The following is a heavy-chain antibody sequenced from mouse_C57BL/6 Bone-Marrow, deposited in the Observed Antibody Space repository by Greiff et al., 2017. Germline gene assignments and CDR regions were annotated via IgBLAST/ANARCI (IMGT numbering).Heavy chain of an antibody. D-gene: IGHD1-1*01. CDR2: LYPGDGDT. CDR3: ARGYLFRGYFDV. J-gene: IGHJ1*03. Sequence: VQLQQSGPELVKPGASVKISCKASGYAFSSSWMNWVKQRPGKGLEWIGRLYPGDGDTNYNGKFKGKATLTADKSSSTAYMQRSSLTSEDSAVYFCARGYLFRGYFDVWGTGTTVTVSS. V-gene: IGHV1-82*01. CDR1: GYAFSSSW.